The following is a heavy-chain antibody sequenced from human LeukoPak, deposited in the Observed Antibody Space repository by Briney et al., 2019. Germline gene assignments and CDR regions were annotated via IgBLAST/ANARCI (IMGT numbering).Heavy chain of an antibody. Sequence: GGSLRLSCAASGFTFSEYYMSWIRQAPGKGLEWVSYISSSGSTIYYADSVKGRFTISRDNAKNSLYLQMNSLRAEDTAVYYCAKTQYYYDSSGYYENYYFDYWGQGTLVTVSS. CDR2: ISSSGSTI. D-gene: IGHD3-22*01. J-gene: IGHJ4*02. V-gene: IGHV3-11*04. CDR3: AKTQYYYDSSGYYENYYFDY. CDR1: GFTFSEYY.